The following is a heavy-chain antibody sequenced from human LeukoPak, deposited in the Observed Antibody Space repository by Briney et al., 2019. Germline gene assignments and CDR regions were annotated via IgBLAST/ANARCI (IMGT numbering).Heavy chain of an antibody. V-gene: IGHV4-4*09. Sequence: SESLSLTCAVSGDSISSYYWSWIREPPGKGLEWIGYIYTSGCTNYIPSLTGRVTISIDTSKNQFSLKLSSVTDADSAVYYCARLTRLSTSSDRYYLDYWGQGTLVTVSS. CDR3: ARLTRLSTSSDRYYLDY. J-gene: IGHJ4*02. D-gene: IGHD6-6*01. CDR2: IYTSGCT. CDR1: GDSISSYY.